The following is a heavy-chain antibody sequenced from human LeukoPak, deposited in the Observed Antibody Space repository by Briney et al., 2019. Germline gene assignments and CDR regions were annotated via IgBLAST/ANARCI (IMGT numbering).Heavy chain of an antibody. CDR2: IKQDGNEK. J-gene: IGHJ4*02. D-gene: IGHD4-11*01. V-gene: IGHV3-7*01. CDR1: GFTFSTYN. Sequence: GGSLRLSCAASGFTFSTYNMNWVRQAPGKGLEWVANIKQDGNEKYYVDSVKGRFTISRDNAKNSLYLQMNSLRAEDTAVYFCARDFSLTTITADLDSWGQGTLVTVSS. CDR3: ARDFSLTTITADLDS.